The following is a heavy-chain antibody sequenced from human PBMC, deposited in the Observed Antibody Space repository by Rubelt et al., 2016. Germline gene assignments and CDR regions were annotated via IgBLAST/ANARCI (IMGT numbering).Heavy chain of an antibody. CDR1: GGSFSGYY. V-gene: IGHV4-34*01. CDR2: ITHSGST. CDR3: ARISDY. Sequence: QVQLQQWGAGLLKPSETLSLTCAVYGGSFSGYYWSWIRQPPGKGLEWFGEITHSGSTNYNPSLKSRVPISVDTSKNQFPLKLSSLTAADTAVYYCARISDYWGQGTLVTVSS. J-gene: IGHJ4*02.